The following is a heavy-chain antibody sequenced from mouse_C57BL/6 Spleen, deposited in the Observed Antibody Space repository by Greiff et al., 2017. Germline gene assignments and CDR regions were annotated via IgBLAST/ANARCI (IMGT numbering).Heavy chain of an antibody. D-gene: IGHD2-4*01. Sequence: EVQLQQSGPELVKPGASVKIPCKASGYTFTDYNMDWVKQSHGKSLEWIGDINPNNGGTIYNQKFKGKATLTVDKSSSTAYMELRSLTSEDTAVYYCARRRLYYDLYYYAMDYRGQGTSVTVSS. CDR2: INPNNGGT. J-gene: IGHJ4*01. V-gene: IGHV1-18*01. CDR1: GYTFTDYN. CDR3: ARRRLYYDLYYYAMDY.